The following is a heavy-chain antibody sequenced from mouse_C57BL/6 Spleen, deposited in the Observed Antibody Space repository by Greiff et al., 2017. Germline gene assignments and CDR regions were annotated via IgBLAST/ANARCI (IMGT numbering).Heavy chain of an antibody. CDR2: IDPETGGT. J-gene: IGHJ2*01. CDR3: TRKTDYDYLFDY. V-gene: IGHV1-15*01. CDR1: GYTFTDYE. D-gene: IGHD2-4*01. Sequence: VQLQQSGAELVRPGASVTLSCKASGYTFTDYEMHWVKQTPVHGLEWIGAIDPETGGTAYNQKFKGKAILTADKSSSTAYMELRSLTSEDSAVYYCTRKTDYDYLFDYWGQGTTLTVSS.